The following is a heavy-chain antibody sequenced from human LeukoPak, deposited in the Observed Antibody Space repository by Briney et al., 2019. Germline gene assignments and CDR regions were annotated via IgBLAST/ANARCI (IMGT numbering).Heavy chain of an antibody. Sequence: PGGSLRLSCAASGFTFSSYAMHWVRQAPGRGLEWVAVISSDGSNKYYADSVKGRFTISRDNSKNTLYVQMNSLTAEDTAVYYCAKGPRDGSTTIWFDSWGQGTLVTVSS. J-gene: IGHJ5*01. CDR2: ISSDGSNK. CDR1: GFTFSSYA. CDR3: AKGPRDGSTTIWFDS. V-gene: IGHV3-30*04. D-gene: IGHD2-15*01.